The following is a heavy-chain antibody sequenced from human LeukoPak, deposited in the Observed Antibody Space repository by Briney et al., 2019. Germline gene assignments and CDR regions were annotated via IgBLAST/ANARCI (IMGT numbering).Heavy chain of an antibody. Sequence: GGSLRLSCAASGFTVSSYYMSWVRRAPGKGLEWVSVIYSGGSTYYAESVKGRFTISRDNSKNTVYLQMNSLRAEDTAVYYCASPGSYYDSSGYFSAPLDYYYGMDVWGQGTTVTVSS. V-gene: IGHV3-66*02. D-gene: IGHD3-22*01. J-gene: IGHJ6*02. CDR3: ASPGSYYDSSGYFSAPLDYYYGMDV. CDR1: GFTVSSYY. CDR2: IYSGGST.